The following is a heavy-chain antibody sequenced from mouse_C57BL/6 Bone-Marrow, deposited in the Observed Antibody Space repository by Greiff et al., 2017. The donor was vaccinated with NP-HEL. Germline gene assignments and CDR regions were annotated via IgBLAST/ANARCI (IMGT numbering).Heavy chain of an antibody. CDR2: IWTGGGT. D-gene: IGHD2-5*01. J-gene: IGHJ2*01. V-gene: IGHV2-9-1*01. Sequence: QVQLQQSGPGLVAPSQSLSITCTVSGFSLTSYAISWVRQPPGKGLEWLGVIWTGGGTNYNSALKSRLSISKDNSKSQVFLKMNSLQTDDTARYYWARNDYYSTLYYFDYWGQGTTLTVSS. CDR1: GFSLTSYA. CDR3: ARNDYYSTLYYFDY.